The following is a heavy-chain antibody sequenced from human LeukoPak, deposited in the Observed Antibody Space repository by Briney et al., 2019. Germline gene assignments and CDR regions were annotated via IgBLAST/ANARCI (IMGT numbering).Heavy chain of an antibody. J-gene: IGHJ4*02. Sequence: GGSLRLSCAASGVTFSSYSMNWVRQAPGKGLEWVSSISSSSSYIYYADSVKGRFTISRDNAKNSLYLQMNSLRAEDTAVYYCARDRREGYSYAPGYFDYWGQGTLVTVSS. CDR3: ARDRREGYSYAPGYFDY. V-gene: IGHV3-21*01. D-gene: IGHD5-18*01. CDR2: ISSSSSYI. CDR1: GVTFSSYS.